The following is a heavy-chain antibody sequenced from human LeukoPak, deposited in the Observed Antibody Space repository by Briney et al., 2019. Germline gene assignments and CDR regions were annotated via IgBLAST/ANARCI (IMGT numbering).Heavy chain of an antibody. V-gene: IGHV3-23*01. CDR1: GFTFSSYA. Sequence: GGSLRPSCAASGFTFSSYAMGWVRQAPGKGLEWVSSIVGSGTTPYYADSVKGRFTISRDNSKNTLYLLVNSLRAEDTAVYYCAKCKAVADDTFDIWGQGTMVTVSS. CDR3: AKCKAVADDTFDI. J-gene: IGHJ3*02. CDR2: IVGSGTTP. D-gene: IGHD6-19*01.